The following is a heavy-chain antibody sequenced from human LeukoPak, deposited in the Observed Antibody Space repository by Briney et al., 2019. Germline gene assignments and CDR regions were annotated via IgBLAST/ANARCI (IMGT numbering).Heavy chain of an antibody. CDR3: ARQAYYYDSSGYNHYFDY. CDR2: ITGTSSAV. V-gene: IGHV3-48*04. Sequence: GGSLRLSCAASGFIFSSYRMNWVRQAPGKGPKWVSHITGTSSAVYYADSVKGRFTISRDNARRSLFLQMNSLRAEDTAVYYCARQAYYYDSSGYNHYFDYWGQGTLVTVSS. D-gene: IGHD3-22*01. J-gene: IGHJ4*02. CDR1: GFIFSSYR.